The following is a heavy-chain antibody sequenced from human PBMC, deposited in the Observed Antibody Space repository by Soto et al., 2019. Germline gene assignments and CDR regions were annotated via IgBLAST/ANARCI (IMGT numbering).Heavy chain of an antibody. CDR2: MNPNSGNT. CDR1: GYTFTSYG. Sequence: GASVKVSCKASGYTFTSYGISWVRQAPGQGLEWMGWMNPNSGNTGYAQKFQGRVTMTRNTSISTAYMELSSLRSEDTAVYYRARVPTRWAPKSLNYYYYYGMDVWGQGTTVTVSS. D-gene: IGHD1-26*01. V-gene: IGHV1-8*02. J-gene: IGHJ6*02. CDR3: ARVPTRWAPKSLNYYYYYGMDV.